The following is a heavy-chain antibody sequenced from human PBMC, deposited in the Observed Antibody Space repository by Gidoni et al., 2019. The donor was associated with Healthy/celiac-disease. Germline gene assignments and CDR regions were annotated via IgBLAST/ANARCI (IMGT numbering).Heavy chain of an antibody. CDR1: GCHCRSYG. J-gene: IGHJ4*02. CDR2: ISYDGSNN. V-gene: IGHV3-30*18. CDR3: AKDQSTYYYDSSGYYYDYYFDS. D-gene: IGHD3-22*01. Sequence: QVQLVASGRGVVQTGRSLRLSCAAYGCHCRSYGLHWVRQAPGKGLEWLAVISYDGSNNYYADSVQGRFTISRDNSKNTLYLQMNSLRAEDTAVYYCAKDQSTYYYDSSGYYYDYYFDSWGQGTLVTVSS.